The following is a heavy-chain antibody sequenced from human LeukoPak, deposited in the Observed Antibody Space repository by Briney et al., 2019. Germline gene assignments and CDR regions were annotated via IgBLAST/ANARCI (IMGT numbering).Heavy chain of an antibody. CDR2: INAGNGNT. D-gene: IGHD2-21*02. CDR3: ATGRTSGYCGGDCSLDY. J-gene: IGHJ4*02. Sequence: EASVKVSCKASGGTFSSYAISWVRQAPGQRLEWMGWINAGNGNTKYSQKFQGRVTITRDTSASTAYMELSSLRSEDTAVYYCATGRTSGYCGGDCSLDYWGQGTLVTVSS. V-gene: IGHV1-3*01. CDR1: GGTFSSYA.